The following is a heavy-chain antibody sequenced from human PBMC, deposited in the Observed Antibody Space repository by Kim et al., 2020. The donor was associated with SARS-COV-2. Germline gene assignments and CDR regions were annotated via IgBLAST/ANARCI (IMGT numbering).Heavy chain of an antibody. Sequence: SETLSLTCAVYGGSFSGYYWSWIRQPPGKGLEWIGEINHSGSTNYNPSLKSRVTISVDPSKNQFSLKLSSVTAADTAVSFCARARYSSSWSGVHNWFAP. V-gene: IGHV4-34*01. CDR2: INHSGST. D-gene: IGHD6-13*01. J-gene: IGHJ5*02. CDR1: GGSFSGYY. CDR3: ARARYSSSWSGVHNWFAP.